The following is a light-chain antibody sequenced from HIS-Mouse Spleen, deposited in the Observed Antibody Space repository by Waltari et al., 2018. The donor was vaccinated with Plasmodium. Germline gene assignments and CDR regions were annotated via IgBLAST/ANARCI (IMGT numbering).Light chain of an antibody. CDR3: SSYTSSSTLNYV. CDR2: DVS. CDR1: SRDVGGSNY. Sequence: SALTQPASVSGSPGQSITISCTGTSRDVGGSNYVVWYQQHPGKAPKLMIYDVSNRPSGVSNRFSGSKSGNTASLTISGLQAEDEADYYCSSYTSSSTLNYVFGTGTKVTVL. J-gene: IGLJ1*01. V-gene: IGLV2-14*03.